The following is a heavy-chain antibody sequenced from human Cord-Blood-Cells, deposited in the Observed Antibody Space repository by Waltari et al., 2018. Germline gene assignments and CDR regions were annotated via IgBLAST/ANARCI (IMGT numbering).Heavy chain of an antibody. CDR2: IYHSGST. D-gene: IGHD3-3*01. CDR3: ARIEAYDFWSGYFDY. Sequence: QVQLQESGPGLVKPSETLSLTCAVSGYSISSGYYWGWIRQPPGKGLEWIGSIYHSGSTYYHPSLKSRVTISVDTSKNQFSLKLSSVTAADTAVYYCARIEAYDFWSGYFDYWGQGTLVTVSS. CDR1: GYSISSGYY. J-gene: IGHJ4*02. V-gene: IGHV4-38-2*01.